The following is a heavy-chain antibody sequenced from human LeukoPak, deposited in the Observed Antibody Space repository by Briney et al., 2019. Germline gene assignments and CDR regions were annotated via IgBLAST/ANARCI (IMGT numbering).Heavy chain of an antibody. J-gene: IGHJ4*02. Sequence: GASVKVSCKASGYTFTDYFMHWVRQAPGQGLEWMGWINPHSGGTNYAQKFQGRVTMTRDTSISTAYMELSSLRSEDTAVYYCARGQITISYDYWGQGTLVTVSS. V-gene: IGHV1-2*02. D-gene: IGHD3-9*01. CDR1: GYTFTDYF. CDR2: INPHSGGT. CDR3: ARGQITISYDY.